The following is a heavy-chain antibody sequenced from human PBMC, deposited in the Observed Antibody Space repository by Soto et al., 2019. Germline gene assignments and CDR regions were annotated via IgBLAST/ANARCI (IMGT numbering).Heavy chain of an antibody. D-gene: IGHD6-13*01. Sequence: GGSLRLSCAASGFTFSSYAMHWVRQAPGKGLEWVAVISYDGSNKYYADSVKGRFTISRDNSKNTLYLQMNSLRAEDTAVYYCAREELLGDSSSWYTTGNYYYYGMDVWGQGTTVTVSS. CDR2: ISYDGSNK. CDR1: GFTFSSYA. J-gene: IGHJ6*02. V-gene: IGHV3-30-3*01. CDR3: AREELLGDSSSWYTTGNYYYYGMDV.